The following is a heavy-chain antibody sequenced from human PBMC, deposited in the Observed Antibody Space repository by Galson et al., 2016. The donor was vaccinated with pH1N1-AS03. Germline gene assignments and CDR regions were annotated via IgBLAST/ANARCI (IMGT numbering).Heavy chain of an antibody. CDR1: GFTFPSHW. Sequence: SLRLSCAASGFTFPSHWMHWVRQAPGKGLVWVSRMNNNGAYTAYADAVKGRFTISRDNAKGTVYLQTNSLRVDDTALYYCVKGPSYYDLDAFGVWGQGTMVTVAS. CDR2: MNNNGAYT. J-gene: IGHJ3*01. D-gene: IGHD3-22*01. CDR3: VKGPSYYDLDAFGV. V-gene: IGHV3-74*03.